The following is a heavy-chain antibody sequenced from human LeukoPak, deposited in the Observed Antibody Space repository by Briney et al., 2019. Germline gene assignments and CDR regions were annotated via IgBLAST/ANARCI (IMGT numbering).Heavy chain of an antibody. Sequence: GASVKDSCKASPGMVNTYAISWVRQAPGHGLKWMGRITPLSATPSQSQWIQGRVTITADTSTNTVYLDLSSLRSEDTALYFCAGDPPGTPVGFDVWGQGTMVTVSS. CDR3: AGDPPGTPVGFDV. CDR1: PGMVNTYA. D-gene: IGHD3-10*01. V-gene: IGHV1-69*06. CDR2: ITPLSATP. J-gene: IGHJ3*01.